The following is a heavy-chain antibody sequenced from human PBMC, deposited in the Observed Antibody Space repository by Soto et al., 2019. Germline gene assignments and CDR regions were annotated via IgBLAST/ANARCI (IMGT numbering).Heavy chain of an antibody. V-gene: IGHV4-61*08. Sequence: SETLSLTCPVSGGSISSGGYYWSWIRQPPGKGLEWIGYIYYSGSTNYNPSLKSRVTISVDTSKNQFSLKLSSVTAADTAVYYCAREILDSFDYWGQGTLVTVSS. CDR3: AREILDSFDY. D-gene: IGHD3-9*01. CDR2: IYYSGST. CDR1: GGSISSGGYY. J-gene: IGHJ4*02.